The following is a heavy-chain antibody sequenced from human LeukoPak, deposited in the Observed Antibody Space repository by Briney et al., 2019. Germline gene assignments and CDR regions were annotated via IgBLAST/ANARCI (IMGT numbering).Heavy chain of an antibody. CDR2: ISSSSSYI. V-gene: IGHV3-21*01. CDR3: ARDGNYYGSGRNMGYFDY. D-gene: IGHD3-10*01. J-gene: IGHJ4*02. CDR1: GFTFSSYS. Sequence: GGSLRLSCAASGFTFSSYSMNWVRQAPGKGLEWVSFISSSSSYIYYADSVKGRFTISRDNAKNSLYLQMNSLRAEDTAVYYCARDGNYYGSGRNMGYFDYWGQRTLVTVSS.